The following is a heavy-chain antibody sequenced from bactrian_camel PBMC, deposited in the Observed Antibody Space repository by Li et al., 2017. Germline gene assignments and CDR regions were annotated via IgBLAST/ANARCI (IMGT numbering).Heavy chain of an antibody. D-gene: IGHD1*01. CDR1: GYTNSPYC. Sequence: HVQLVESGGGSVQAGESLRLSCAASGYTNSPYCMAWFRQAPGKEREAVVAMNRGGAMTSYAGSVKGRFTISQDNAEKTVSLQLDSLKPEDTAVYFCAAVTWTEHCNYWGKGTQVTVS. J-gene: IGHJ4*01. CDR3: AAVTWTEHCNY. V-gene: IGHV3S1*01. CDR2: MNRGGAMT.